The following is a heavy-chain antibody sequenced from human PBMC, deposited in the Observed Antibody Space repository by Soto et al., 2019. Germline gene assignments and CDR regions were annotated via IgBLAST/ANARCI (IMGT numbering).Heavy chain of an antibody. Sequence: PSQTLSLTCAISGDSVSSNSAAWNWIRQSPSRGLEWLGRTYYRSTWYNDYAVSVRSRISVNPDTSKNQFSLQLNSVTPEDTAMYYCARGPPRSDSLDYWGQGTLVTVSS. V-gene: IGHV6-1*01. J-gene: IGHJ4*02. D-gene: IGHD6-6*01. CDR1: GDSVSSNSAA. CDR2: TYYRSTWYN. CDR3: ARGPPRSDSLDY.